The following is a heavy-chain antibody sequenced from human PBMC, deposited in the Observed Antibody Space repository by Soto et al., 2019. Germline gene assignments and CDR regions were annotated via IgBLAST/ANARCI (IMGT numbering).Heavy chain of an antibody. J-gene: IGHJ4*02. D-gene: IGHD3-3*01. Sequence: GGSLRLSCAASGFTFSSYGMHWVRQAPGKGLEWVAVISYDGSNKYYADSVKGRFTISRDNSKNTLYLQMNSLRDEDTAVNYCAKEVTIFGVVPPPHFDYWGQGTLVTVSS. CDR1: GFTFSSYG. CDR3: AKEVTIFGVVPPPHFDY. CDR2: ISYDGSNK. V-gene: IGHV3-30*18.